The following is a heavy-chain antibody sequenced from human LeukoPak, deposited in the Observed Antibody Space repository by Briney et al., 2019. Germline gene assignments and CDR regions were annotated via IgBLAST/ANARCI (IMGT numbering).Heavy chain of an antibody. Sequence: SETLSLTCTVSGGSISSGGYYWSWIRQPPGKGLEWIGYIYYSGSTNYNPSLKSRVTISVDTSKNQFSLKLSSVTAADTAVYYCARVGATYDAFDIWGQGTMVTVSS. CDR1: GGSISSGGYY. V-gene: IGHV4-61*08. CDR2: IYYSGST. CDR3: ARVGATYDAFDI. J-gene: IGHJ3*02. D-gene: IGHD1-26*01.